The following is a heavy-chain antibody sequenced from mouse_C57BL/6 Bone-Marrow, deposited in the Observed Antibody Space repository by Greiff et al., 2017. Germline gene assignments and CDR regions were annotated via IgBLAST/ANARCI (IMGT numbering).Heavy chain of an antibody. V-gene: IGHV14-3*01. CDR2: IDPANGNT. CDR3: ARWGY. Sequence: EVQLQQSVAELVRPWASVKLSCTASGFNIKNTYMLWVKQRPEQGLEWIGRIDPANGNTIYAPQFQGKATIISDTSSNTDYLKLSSLTTEDTAIYYCARWGYWGQGTTLTVSS. CDR1: GFNIKNTY. J-gene: IGHJ2*01.